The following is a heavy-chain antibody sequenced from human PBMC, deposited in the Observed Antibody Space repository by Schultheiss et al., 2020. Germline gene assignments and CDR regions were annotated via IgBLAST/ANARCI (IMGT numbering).Heavy chain of an antibody. D-gene: IGHD6-13*01. CDR1: GGSISSYY. Sequence: SETLSLTCTVSGGSISSYYWSWIRQPAGKGLEWIGHIYQSGITYYNPSLKSRVTISVDTSKNQFSLKLSSVTAADTAVYYCARVPRWGIAAADPNDAFDIWGQGTMVTVSS. CDR3: ARVPRWGIAAADPNDAFDI. J-gene: IGHJ3*02. CDR2: IYQSGIT. V-gene: IGHV4-4*07.